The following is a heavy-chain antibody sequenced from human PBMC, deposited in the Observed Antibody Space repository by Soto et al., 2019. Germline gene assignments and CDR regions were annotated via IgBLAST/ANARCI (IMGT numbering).Heavy chain of an antibody. J-gene: IGHJ5*02. Sequence: QVQLVESGGGVVQPGRSLRLSCAASGFTFSSYAMHWVRQAPGKGLEWVSVISYDGSNKYYADSVKGRFTISRDNSKNTLYLQMNSLRPEDTAVYCCASTTYYSGSGSFFDPWGQGTLVTVSS. CDR2: ISYDGSNK. CDR1: GFTFSSYA. V-gene: IGHV3-30-3*01. CDR3: ASTTYYSGSGSFFDP. D-gene: IGHD3-10*01.